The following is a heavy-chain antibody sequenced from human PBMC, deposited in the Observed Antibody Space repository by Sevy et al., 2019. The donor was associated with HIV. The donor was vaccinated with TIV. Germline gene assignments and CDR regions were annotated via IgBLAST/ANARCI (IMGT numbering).Heavy chain of an antibody. D-gene: IGHD3-10*01. Sequence: SETLSLTCTISGDSITTNDYFWTWIRQSPGKGLEWIGYLYYSGSTAYNPYLKSRVSISTDTTKSHFSLNLNSVTGADTAIYYCARAVGFTRGGFDIWGQGITVTVSS. CDR2: LYYSGST. CDR1: GDSITTNDYF. V-gene: IGHV4-30-4*01. CDR3: ARAVGFTRGGFDI. J-gene: IGHJ3*02.